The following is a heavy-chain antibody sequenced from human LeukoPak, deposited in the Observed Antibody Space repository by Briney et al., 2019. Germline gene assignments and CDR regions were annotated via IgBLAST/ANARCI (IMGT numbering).Heavy chain of an antibody. D-gene: IGHD3-3*01. V-gene: IGHV1-2*02. CDR1: GCTFTGYY. J-gene: IGHJ5*02. Sequence: ASVKVSCKASGCTFTGYYMHWVRQAPGQGLEWMGWINPNSGGTNYAQKFQGRVTMTRDTSISTAYMELSRLRSDDTAVYYCARGRDFWSGYSLYNWFDPWGQGTLVTVSS. CDR2: INPNSGGT. CDR3: ARGRDFWSGYSLYNWFDP.